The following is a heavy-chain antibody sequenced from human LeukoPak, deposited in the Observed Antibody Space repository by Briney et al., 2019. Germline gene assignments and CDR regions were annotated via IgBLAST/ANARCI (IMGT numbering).Heavy chain of an antibody. V-gene: IGHV4-59*01. CDR1: GGSISSYY. D-gene: IGHD5-24*01. CDR2: IYYSGST. J-gene: IGHJ4*02. Sequence: SETLSLTCTVSGGSISSYYWSWIRQPPGKGLEWIGYIYYSGSTNYNPSLKSRVTISVDTSKNQFSLKMSSVTAADTAVYYCARAGWDGYNFLPDYWGQGTLVTVSS. CDR3: ARAGWDGYNFLPDY.